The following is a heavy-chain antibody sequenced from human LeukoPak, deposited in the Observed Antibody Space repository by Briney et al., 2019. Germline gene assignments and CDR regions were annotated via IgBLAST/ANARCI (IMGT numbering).Heavy chain of an antibody. D-gene: IGHD2-2*01. CDR1: GLTYSRYA. Sequence: PGGSLRLSCAASGLTYSRYAMTWVRQAPGKGLEWVSGISGSGHVTHYADSVKGRFTISRDNSKNALYLQMNSLRAEDTAVYYCAKDREVVPGGMWGFFDYWGQGTLVTVSS. J-gene: IGHJ4*02. CDR2: ISGSGHVT. CDR3: AKDREVVPGGMWGFFDY. V-gene: IGHV3-23*01.